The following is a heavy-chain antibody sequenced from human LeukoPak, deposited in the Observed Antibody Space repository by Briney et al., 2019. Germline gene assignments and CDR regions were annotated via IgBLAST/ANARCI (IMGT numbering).Heavy chain of an antibody. CDR3: ARLGPASGGWPESFDY. V-gene: IGHV1-69*01. CDR2: IIPIFGTA. Sequence: GASVKVSCKASGGTFSSYAISWVRQAPGQGLEWMGGIIPIFGTANYAQKFQGRVTITADESTSTAYMELSSLRSEDTAVYYCARLGPASGGWPESFDYWGQGTLVTVSS. CDR1: GGTFSSYA. D-gene: IGHD6-19*01. J-gene: IGHJ4*02.